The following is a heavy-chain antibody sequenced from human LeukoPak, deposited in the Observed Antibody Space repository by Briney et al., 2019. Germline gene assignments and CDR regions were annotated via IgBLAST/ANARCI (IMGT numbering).Heavy chain of an antibody. J-gene: IGHJ4*02. V-gene: IGHV4-59*01. Sequence: SETLSLTCTVSGGSISSYYWSWIRQPPGKGLEWIGYIYYSGSTNYNPSLKSRVTISVDTSKNQFSLKLSSVTAADTAVYYCASYSSSWIFDYWGQGTLVTVSS. CDR3: ASYSSSWIFDY. CDR1: GGSISSYY. CDR2: IYYSGST. D-gene: IGHD6-13*01.